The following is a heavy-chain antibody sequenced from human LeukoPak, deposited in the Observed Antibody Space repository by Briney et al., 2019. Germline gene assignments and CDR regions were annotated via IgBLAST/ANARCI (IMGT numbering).Heavy chain of an antibody. Sequence: ASVKVSCKASGYTFTGYYMHWVRQAPGQGLEWMGWINPNSGGTNYAQKFQGRVTMTRDTSISTAYMELSRLRSDDTAVYYCARGGGYFDWLSRLYYFDYWGQGTLVTVSS. D-gene: IGHD3-9*01. CDR1: GYTFTGYY. CDR3: ARGGGYFDWLSRLYYFDY. CDR2: INPNSGGT. V-gene: IGHV1-2*02. J-gene: IGHJ4*02.